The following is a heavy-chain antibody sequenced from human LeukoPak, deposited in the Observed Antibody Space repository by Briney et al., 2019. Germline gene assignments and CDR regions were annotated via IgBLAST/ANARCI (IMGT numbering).Heavy chain of an antibody. CDR3: ASTHLGPVLYFDY. V-gene: IGHV3-53*01. D-gene: IGHD3-3*01. CDR1: GFTVSSNY. Sequence: GGSLRLSCAASGFTVSSNYMSWVRQAPGKGLEWVSVIYSGGSTYYADSVKGRFTISRDNSKNTLYLQMNSLRAEDTAVYYCASTHLGPVLYFDYWGQGTLVTVSS. CDR2: IYSGGST. J-gene: IGHJ4*02.